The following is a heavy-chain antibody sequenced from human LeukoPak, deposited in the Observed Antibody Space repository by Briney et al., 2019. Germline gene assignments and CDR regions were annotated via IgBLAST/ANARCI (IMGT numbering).Heavy chain of an antibody. CDR2: IYHSGST. CDR3: ARRAVTGWIAFDI. Sequence: SETLSLTCTVSGYSISSGYYWGWIRQPPGKGLEWIGSIYHSGSTYYNPSLKSRVTISVDTSKNQFSLKLSSVTAADTAVYYCARRAVTGWIAFDIWGQGTMVTVSS. V-gene: IGHV4-38-2*02. D-gene: IGHD3-9*01. J-gene: IGHJ3*02. CDR1: GYSISSGYY.